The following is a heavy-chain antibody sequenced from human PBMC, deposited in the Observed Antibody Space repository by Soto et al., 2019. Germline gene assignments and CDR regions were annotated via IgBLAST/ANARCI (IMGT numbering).Heavy chain of an antibody. CDR1: GFTFSSYG. CDR3: AKLASTPAQAYSSSENFDY. Sequence: GGSLRLSCAASGFTFSSYGTHWVRQAPGKGLEWVAVISYDGSNKYYADSVKGRFTISRDNSKNTLYLQMNSLRAEDTAVYYCAKLASTPAQAYSSSENFDYWGQGTLVTVSS. J-gene: IGHJ4*02. V-gene: IGHV3-30*18. D-gene: IGHD6-6*01. CDR2: ISYDGSNK.